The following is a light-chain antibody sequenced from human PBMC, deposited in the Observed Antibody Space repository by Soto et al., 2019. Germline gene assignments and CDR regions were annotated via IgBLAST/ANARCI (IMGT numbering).Light chain of an antibody. CDR2: GAS. CDR3: QQYNNWLIT. V-gene: IGKV3-15*01. J-gene: IGKJ5*01. CDR1: QSVSSS. Sequence: EIVMTQSPATLSVSPGERATLSCRASQSVSSSLAWYQQKPGQAPRLLIYGASTRATGIPARFSGSGSGTEFTHTISSLQSEDFAVYYCQQYNNWLITFGQGTRLEIK.